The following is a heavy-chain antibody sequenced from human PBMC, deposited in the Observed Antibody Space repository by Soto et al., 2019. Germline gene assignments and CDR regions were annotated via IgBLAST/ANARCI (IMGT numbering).Heavy chain of an antibody. CDR2: IIPIFGTA. J-gene: IGHJ6*02. Sequence: SVKVSCKASGGTFSSYAISWVRQAPGQGLEWMGGIIPIFGTANYAQKFQGRVTITADESTSTAYMELSSLRSGDTAVYYCARALRAYYYDSSGSYYYGMDVWGQGTTVTVSS. D-gene: IGHD3-22*01. CDR1: GGTFSSYA. CDR3: ARALRAYYYDSSGSYYYGMDV. V-gene: IGHV1-69*13.